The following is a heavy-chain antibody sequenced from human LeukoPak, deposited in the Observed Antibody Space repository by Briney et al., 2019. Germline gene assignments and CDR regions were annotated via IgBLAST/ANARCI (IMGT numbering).Heavy chain of an antibody. CDR3: ARDPSGHYFDY. V-gene: IGHV3-23*01. CDR1: GLTFSSYA. D-gene: IGHD5-12*01. Sequence: GGSLRLSCAASGLTFSSYAMSWVRQAPGEGLEWVSAISGSGGSTYYADSVKGRFTISRDNSKNTLYLQMNSLRAEDTAVYYCARDPSGHYFDYWGQGTLVTVSS. CDR2: ISGSGGST. J-gene: IGHJ4*02.